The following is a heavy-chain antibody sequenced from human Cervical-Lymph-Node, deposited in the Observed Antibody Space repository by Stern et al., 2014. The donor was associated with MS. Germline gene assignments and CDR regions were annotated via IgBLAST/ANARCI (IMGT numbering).Heavy chain of an antibody. J-gene: IGHJ1*01. CDR2: IWYDGGNR. D-gene: IGHD4-23*01. CDR1: GFTFSSSG. CDR3: AREGGNTAEYFQH. V-gene: IGHV3-33*01. Sequence: VQLEESGGGVVQPGRSLRLSCAASGFTFSSSGMHLVRQAPGKGLEWLAIIWYDGGNRYYADSVMGRFTISRDNSKNTLYLQMNSLRAEDTAVYYCAREGGNTAEYFQHWGQGTLVTVSS.